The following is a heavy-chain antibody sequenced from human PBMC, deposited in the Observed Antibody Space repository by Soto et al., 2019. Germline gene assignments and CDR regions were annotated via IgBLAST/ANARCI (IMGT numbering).Heavy chain of an antibody. J-gene: IGHJ4*02. D-gene: IGHD6-19*01. V-gene: IGHV4-34*01. Sequence: PSETLSLTCAVYGGSFSGYYWSWIRQPPGKGLEWIGEINHSGSTNYNPSLKSRVTISVDTSKNHFSLKLSSLTAADTAVYYCARGSGWYGYWGQGTLVTVSS. CDR1: GGSFSGYY. CDR3: ARGSGWYGY. CDR2: INHSGST.